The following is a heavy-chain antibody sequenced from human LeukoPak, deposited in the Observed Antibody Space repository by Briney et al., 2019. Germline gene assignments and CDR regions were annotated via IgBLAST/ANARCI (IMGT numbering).Heavy chain of an antibody. CDR2: IYYKGNT. CDR3: MRRDTGWNYSDY. D-gene: IGHD6-19*01. Sequence: SETLSLTCGVSGGSIYSHYRGWIRQPPGKGLEWIGDIYYKGNTNYNAYLKSRVTISLDTSKNPLSLTLTSVVAADTAIYYCMRRDTGWNYSDYWGQGILVTVSS. J-gene: IGHJ4*02. V-gene: IGHV4-59*08. CDR1: GGSIYSHY.